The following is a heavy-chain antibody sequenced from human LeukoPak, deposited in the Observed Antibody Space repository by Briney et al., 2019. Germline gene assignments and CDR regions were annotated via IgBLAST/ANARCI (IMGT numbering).Heavy chain of an antibody. Sequence: GGSLRLSCAASGFTFSSYAMSWVRQAPGKGLEWVSAISGSGGSTYYADSVKGRFTISRDNSKNPLYLQMNSLRAEDTAVYYCAKSGDNYYGSGSNIDYWGQGTLVTVSS. CDR2: ISGSGGST. CDR3: AKSGDNYYGSGSNIDY. J-gene: IGHJ4*02. D-gene: IGHD3-10*01. CDR1: GFTFSSYA. V-gene: IGHV3-23*01.